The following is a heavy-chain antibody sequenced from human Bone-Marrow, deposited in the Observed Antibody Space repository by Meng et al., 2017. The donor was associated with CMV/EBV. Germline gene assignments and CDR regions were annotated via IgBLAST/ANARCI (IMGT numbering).Heavy chain of an antibody. D-gene: IGHD3-3*01. J-gene: IGHJ4*02. CDR3: ARTGRRYYDFWSGYSHFDY. Sequence: GSLRLSCTVSGGSISSYYWSWIRQPAGKGLEWIGRIYTSGSTNYNPSLKSRVTMSVDTSKNQFSLKLSSVTAADTATYYCARTGRRYYDFWSGYSHFDYWGQGTLVTVSS. CDR1: GGSISSYY. V-gene: IGHV4-4*07. CDR2: IYTSGST.